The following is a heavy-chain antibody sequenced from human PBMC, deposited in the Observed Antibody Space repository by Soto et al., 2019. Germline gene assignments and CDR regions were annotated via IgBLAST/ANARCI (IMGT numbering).Heavy chain of an antibody. Sequence: GASVKVSCKASGGTFSSYAISWVRQAPGQGLEWMGGIIPIFGTANYAQKFQGRVTITADESTSTAYMELSSLRSEDTAVYYCARPIAPAGVYNYYGMDVWGQGTTVTVSS. V-gene: IGHV1-69*13. CDR3: ARPIAPAGVYNYYGMDV. D-gene: IGHD6-13*01. CDR2: IIPIFGTA. CDR1: GGTFSSYA. J-gene: IGHJ6*02.